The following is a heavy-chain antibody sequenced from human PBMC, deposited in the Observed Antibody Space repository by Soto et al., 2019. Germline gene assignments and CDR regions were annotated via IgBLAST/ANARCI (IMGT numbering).Heavy chain of an antibody. J-gene: IGHJ4*02. CDR1: GFTFSSYG. CDR2: ISYDGSNK. CDR3: AKDRAHVVVPAAIDY. V-gene: IGHV3-30*18. Sequence: QVQLVESGGGVVQPGRSLRLSCAASGFTFSSYGMHWVRQAPGKGLEWVAVISYDGSNKYYADSVKGRFTISRDNSKNTLYLQMNSLRAEDTAVYYSAKDRAHVVVPAAIDYWGQGTLVTVSS. D-gene: IGHD2-2*01.